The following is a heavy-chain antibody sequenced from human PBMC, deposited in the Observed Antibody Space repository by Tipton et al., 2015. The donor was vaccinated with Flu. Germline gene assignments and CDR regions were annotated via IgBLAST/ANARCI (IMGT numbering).Heavy chain of an antibody. CDR2: IYYSGST. D-gene: IGHD2-21*02. Sequence: TLSLTCTVSGGSISSYYWSWIRQPPGKGLEWIGYIYYSGSTNYNPSLKSRVTISVDTSKNQFSLKLSSVTAADTAVYYCARGGGVGDGSYYYYYMDVWGKGTTVTVSS. CDR3: ARGGGVGDGSYYYYYMDV. J-gene: IGHJ6*03. CDR1: GGSISSYY. V-gene: IGHV4-59*08.